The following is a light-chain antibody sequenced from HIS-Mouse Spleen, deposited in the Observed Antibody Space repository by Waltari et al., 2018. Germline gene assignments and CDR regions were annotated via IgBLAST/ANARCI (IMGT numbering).Light chain of an antibody. J-gene: IGLJ1*01. V-gene: IGLV3-25*03. Sequence: SYELTQPPSVSVSPGQTARITCSGDALTKQYADGYQQKPGQAPVLVIYKDSERPSGIPERFSGSSSGTTVTLTISGVQAEDEADYYCQSADSSGTYYVFGTGTKVTVL. CDR1: ALTKQY. CDR2: KDS. CDR3: QSADSSGTYYV.